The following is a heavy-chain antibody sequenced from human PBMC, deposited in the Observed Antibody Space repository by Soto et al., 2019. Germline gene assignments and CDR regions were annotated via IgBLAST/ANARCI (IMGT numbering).Heavy chain of an antibody. V-gene: IGHV4-39*01. Sequence: SETLSLTCTVSGGSISSSSYYWGWIRQPPGKGLEWIGSIYYSGSTYYNPSLKSRVTISVDTSKNQFSLKLSSVTAADTAVYYCAKRRYFDWSQFDYWGQGTLVTVSS. CDR3: AKRRYFDWSQFDY. CDR2: IYYSGST. J-gene: IGHJ4*02. D-gene: IGHD3-9*01. CDR1: GGSISSSSYY.